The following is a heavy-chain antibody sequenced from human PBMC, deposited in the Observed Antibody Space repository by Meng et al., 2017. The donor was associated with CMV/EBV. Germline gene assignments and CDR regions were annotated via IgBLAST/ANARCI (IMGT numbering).Heavy chain of an antibody. D-gene: IGHD3-3*01. CDR1: GYSISSGYY. V-gene: IGHV4-38-2*02. CDR2: IYHSGST. Sequence: SETLSLTCTVSGYSISSGYYWGWIRQPPGKGLEWIGSIYHSGSTNYNPSLKSRVTISVDTSKNQFSLKLSSVTAADTAVYYCARGQGDFWSGYSVYYYYGMDVWGQGTTVTVSS. J-gene: IGHJ6*02. CDR3: ARGQGDFWSGYSVYYYYGMDV.